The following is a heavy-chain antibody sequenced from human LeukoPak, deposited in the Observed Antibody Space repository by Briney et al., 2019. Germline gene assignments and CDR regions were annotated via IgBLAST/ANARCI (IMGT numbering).Heavy chain of an antibody. D-gene: IGHD1-26*01. CDR2: FDPEDGET. CDR1: GYTLTEFS. CDR3: ATDFLRRELLFLDAFDI. V-gene: IGHV1-24*01. J-gene: IGHJ3*02. Sequence: GASVKVSCKVSGYTLTEFSMHRVRQAPGKGLEWMGGFDPEDGETIYAQKFQGRVTMTEDTSTDTAYMELSSLRSEDTAVYYCATDFLRRELLFLDAFDIWGQGTMVTVSS.